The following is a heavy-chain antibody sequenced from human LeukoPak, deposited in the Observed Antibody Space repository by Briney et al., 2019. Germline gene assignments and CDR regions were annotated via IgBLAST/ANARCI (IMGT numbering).Heavy chain of an antibody. V-gene: IGHV3-7*01. D-gene: IGHD3-22*01. CDR2: IKQDGSDK. CDR1: GFTFTFYW. Sequence: PGGSVRLSCAASGFTFTFYWMSWVRQAPGEGLEWVANIKQDGSDKNYVDSVKGRFTISRDNSKNSLYLQMTSLRVEDTAFYFCARHSNKYDYDSSGHYRSFDYWGQGTLVSVSS. CDR3: ARHSNKYDYDSSGHYRSFDY. J-gene: IGHJ4*02.